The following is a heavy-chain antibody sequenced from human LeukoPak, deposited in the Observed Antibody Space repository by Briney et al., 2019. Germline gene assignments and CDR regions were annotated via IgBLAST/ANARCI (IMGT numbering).Heavy chain of an antibody. CDR3: ARGSSGPDI. Sequence: GGSLRLSCAASGFTFSTYWMTWVRQAPGKGLEWVANIKQDGSEKHYVDSVKGRFTISRDNAKNTLYLQINSLRAEDTAVYYCARGSSGPDIWGQGTMVTASS. D-gene: IGHD3-10*01. CDR1: GFTFSTYW. CDR2: IKQDGSEK. J-gene: IGHJ3*02. V-gene: IGHV3-7*02.